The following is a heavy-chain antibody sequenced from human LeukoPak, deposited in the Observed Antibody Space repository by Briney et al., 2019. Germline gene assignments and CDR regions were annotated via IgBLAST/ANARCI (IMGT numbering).Heavy chain of an antibody. D-gene: IGHD6-19*01. CDR1: GGSISSYY. Sequence: SETLSLTCTVSGGSISSYYWSWIRQPAREGLEWIGRIYTSGSTNYNPSLKSRVTMSVDTSKNQFSLKLSSVTAADTAVYYCARQFSGWSHFDYWGQGTLVTVSS. V-gene: IGHV4-4*07. CDR2: IYTSGST. J-gene: IGHJ4*02. CDR3: ARQFSGWSHFDY.